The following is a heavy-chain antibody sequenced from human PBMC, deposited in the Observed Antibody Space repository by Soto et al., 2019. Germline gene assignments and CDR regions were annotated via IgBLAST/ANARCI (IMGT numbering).Heavy chain of an antibody. V-gene: IGHV3-30-3*01. CDR3: ARSAKDIVLVPAATTYYYYYYGMDV. CDR1: GFTFSSYA. D-gene: IGHD2-2*01. Sequence: PGGSLRLSCAASGFTFSSYAMHWVRQAPGKGLEWVAVISYDGSNKYYADSVKGRFTISRDNSKNTLYLQMNSLRAEDTAVYYCARSAKDIVLVPAATTYYYYYYGMDVWGQGTTVTVSS. J-gene: IGHJ6*02. CDR2: ISYDGSNK.